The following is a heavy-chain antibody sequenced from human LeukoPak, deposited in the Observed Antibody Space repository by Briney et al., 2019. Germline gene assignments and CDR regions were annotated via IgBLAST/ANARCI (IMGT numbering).Heavy chain of an antibody. J-gene: IGHJ4*02. D-gene: IGHD2-21*02. CDR2: ISSKVNSYTT. CDR3: ARRVCGGNCYYDY. CDR1: GFSFSDHY. V-gene: IGHV3-72*01. Sequence: GGSLRLSCAASGFSFSDHYMDWVRQTPGKGLEWVGRISSKVNSYTTDYAASVRGRFTISRDESKNSLYLQMNSLKTEDTAVYYCARRVCGGNCYYDYWGQGTLVTVSS.